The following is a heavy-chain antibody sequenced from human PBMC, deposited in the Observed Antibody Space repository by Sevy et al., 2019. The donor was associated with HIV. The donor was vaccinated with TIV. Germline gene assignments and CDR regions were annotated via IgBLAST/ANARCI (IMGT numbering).Heavy chain of an antibody. CDR1: GGSFSGYY. D-gene: IGHD2-15*01. CDR2: INHSGST. Sequence: SETLSLTCAVYGGSFSGYYWSWIRQPPGKGLEWIGEINHSGSTNYNPSLKSRVTISVGTSKNQFSLKLSSVTAADTAVYYCARGTRGYCSGGSCYRIGYYYYYGMDVWGQGTTVTVSS. V-gene: IGHV4-34*01. CDR3: ARGTRGYCSGGSCYRIGYYYYYGMDV. J-gene: IGHJ6*02.